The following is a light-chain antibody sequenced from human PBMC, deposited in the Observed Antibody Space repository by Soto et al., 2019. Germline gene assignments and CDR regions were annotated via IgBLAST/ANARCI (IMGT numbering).Light chain of an antibody. CDR3: QQANSFSIT. Sequence: QCASSGSAKKEGTFRITCGASQGLKFLAWYQQKPGKAPRLLIYEATNLQSGVPPRFSGSGSGTDFTLTISSLQPEDFSTYFCQQANSFSITFGLGALLRL. CDR1: QGLKF. J-gene: IGKJ5*01. V-gene: IGKV1-12*01. CDR2: EAT.